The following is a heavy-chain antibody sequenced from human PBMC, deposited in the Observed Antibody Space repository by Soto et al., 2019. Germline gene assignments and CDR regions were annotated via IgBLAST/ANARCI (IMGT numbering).Heavy chain of an antibody. J-gene: IGHJ5*02. CDR1: GYPFSKYG. CDR2: IKPDNGDT. Sequence: QLQLVQSGAEVERPGASVRVSCKAYGYPFSKYGISWIRQAPGQGLEWMGWIKPDNGDTNYAQKFQGRVTMTTDTSPNTAYMELRSLRSDDTSVYYCATSYYSGFDPWGEGTLVSVSS. D-gene: IGHD1-26*01. CDR3: ATSYYSGFDP. V-gene: IGHV1-18*04.